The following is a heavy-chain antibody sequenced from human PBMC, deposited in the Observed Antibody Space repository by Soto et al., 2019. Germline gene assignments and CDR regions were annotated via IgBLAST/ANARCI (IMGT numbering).Heavy chain of an antibody. CDR3: AHLVTADDSEYFDF. CDR1: GFSLNTPGGG. Sequence: QITLRESGPTVVKPTQTLTLTCTFSGFSLNTPGGGVGWIRQPPGKALEWVALIYWDYDKRYNPSLKRSLVITKDSSKNQVVLTMTNVDPVDTATYYCAHLVTADDSEYFDFWGQGTLVPVSP. CDR2: IYWDYDK. D-gene: IGHD3-3*01. J-gene: IGHJ4*02. V-gene: IGHV2-5*02.